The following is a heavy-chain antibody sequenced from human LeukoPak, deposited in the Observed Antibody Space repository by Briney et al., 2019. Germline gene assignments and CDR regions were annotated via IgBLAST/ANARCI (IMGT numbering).Heavy chain of an antibody. CDR2: IYPPDSDT. CDR1: GYIFTSSW. J-gene: IGHJ3*02. D-gene: IGHD1-26*01. CDR3: ARRRWGLTIVGATPGACDI. Sequence: GESLQISCKGSGYIFTSSWIGWVRQMPGKGLGWMGIIYPPDSDTKYSPSFQGQVIISADKTISTAYLQWSSLKASDTAMYYCARRRWGLTIVGATPGACDIWGQGTMVTVSS. V-gene: IGHV5-51*01.